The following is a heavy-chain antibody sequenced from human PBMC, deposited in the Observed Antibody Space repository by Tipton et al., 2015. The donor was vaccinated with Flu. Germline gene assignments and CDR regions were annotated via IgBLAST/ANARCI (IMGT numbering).Heavy chain of an antibody. D-gene: IGHD1-26*01. CDR3: ASPPGRGSYYVRLYY. Sequence: QVQLVQSGAEVKKPGSLVKVSCKASGGTFSSYAISWVRQAPGQGLEWMGRIIPIFGTANSAQKFQGRVTLTADESTSTAYMELSSLGSEDTAVYYCASPPGRGSYYVRLYYWGQGALVTVSS. CDR1: GGTFSSYA. J-gene: IGHJ4*02. V-gene: IGHV1-69*18. CDR2: IIPIFGTA.